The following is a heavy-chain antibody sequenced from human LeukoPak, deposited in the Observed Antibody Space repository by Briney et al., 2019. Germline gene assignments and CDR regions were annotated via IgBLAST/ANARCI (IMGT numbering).Heavy chain of an antibody. D-gene: IGHD2-15*01. CDR3: ARDEVVAAPNYFGMVV. V-gene: IGHV1-3*01. CDR2: ISAGNGNT. J-gene: IGHJ6*02. CDR1: GYTFTSYA. Sequence: ASVKVSCKASGYTFTSYAIHWVRQAPGQRLEWMGWISAGNGNTKYSQNFQGRVTFISNTSATTAFMELSSLRSEDAAVYYCARDEVVAAPNYFGMVVWGQGTTVSVSS.